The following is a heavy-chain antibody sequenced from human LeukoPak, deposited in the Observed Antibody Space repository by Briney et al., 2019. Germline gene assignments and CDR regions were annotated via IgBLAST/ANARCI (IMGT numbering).Heavy chain of an antibody. D-gene: IGHD1-7*01. V-gene: IGHV1-2*02. Sequence: GASVKVSCKASGCTFTGYYMHWVRQAPGQGLEWMGWINPNSGGTNYVQKLQGRVTMTTDTSTSTAYMELRSLRSDDTAVYYCARRGTGASFDNWFDPWGEGTLVTVSS. CDR1: GCTFTGYY. J-gene: IGHJ5*02. CDR3: ARRGTGASFDNWFDP. CDR2: INPNSGGT.